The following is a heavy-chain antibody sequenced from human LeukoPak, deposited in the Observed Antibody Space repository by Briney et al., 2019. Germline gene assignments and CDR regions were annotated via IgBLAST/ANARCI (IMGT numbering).Heavy chain of an antibody. CDR1: GFAFSKYW. D-gene: IGHD5-18*01. CDR3: AKDPPTVMANAFHI. CDR2: ISGSGGTT. J-gene: IGHJ3*02. Sequence: GGSLRLSCAASGFAFSKYWMSWVRQAPGKGLEWVSSISGSGGTTYYADSVKGRFTISRDNSKNTLYLQMNSLRADDTAVYSCAKDPPTVMANAFHIWGQGTMVTVS. V-gene: IGHV3-23*01.